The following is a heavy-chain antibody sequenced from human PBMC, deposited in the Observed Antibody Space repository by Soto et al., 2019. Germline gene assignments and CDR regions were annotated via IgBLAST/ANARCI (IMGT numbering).Heavy chain of an antibody. CDR2: IYYSGST. J-gene: IGHJ6*02. CDR3: AREEVEKATIYSYGMDV. Sequence: QVQLQESGPGLVKPSQTLSLTCTVSGGSISSGDYYWSWIRQPPGKGLEWIGYIYYSGSTYYNPSLQSRVTMSLDTSKNQFSLKLSSVTAADTAVYYCAREEVEKATIYSYGMDVWGQGTTVTVSS. V-gene: IGHV4-30-4*01. D-gene: IGHD5-12*01. CDR1: GGSISSGDYY.